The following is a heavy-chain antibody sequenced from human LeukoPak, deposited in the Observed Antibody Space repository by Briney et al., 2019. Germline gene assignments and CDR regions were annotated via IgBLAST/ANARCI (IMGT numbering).Heavy chain of an antibody. CDR2: FDPEDGET. CDR1: GYTLTELS. CDR3: ATVTMVRGVINYYYYYMDV. V-gene: IGHV1-24*01. D-gene: IGHD3-10*01. J-gene: IGHJ6*03. Sequence: ASVKVSCKVSGYTLTELSMHWVRQAPGKGLEWMGGFDPEDGETIYAQKFQGRVTMTEDTSTDTAYMELSSLRPEDTAVYYCATVTMVRGVINYYYYYMDVWGKGTTVTVSS.